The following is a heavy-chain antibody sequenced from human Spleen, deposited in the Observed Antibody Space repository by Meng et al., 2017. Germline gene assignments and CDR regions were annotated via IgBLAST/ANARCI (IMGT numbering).Heavy chain of an antibody. CDR2: IYYSGST. Sequence: QLQGSGPGLVKPSETLSLSCTVSGGSISYYYWNWIRQSPGKGLEWIGSIYYSGSTNYNPSLKSRVGISADTSKNQFSLKLSSVIAADTAVYYCARSGGSYPTYNWFDPWGQGTLVTVSS. V-gene: IGHV4-59*01. J-gene: IGHJ5*02. CDR1: GGSISYYY. CDR3: ARSGGSYPTYNWFDP. D-gene: IGHD1-26*01.